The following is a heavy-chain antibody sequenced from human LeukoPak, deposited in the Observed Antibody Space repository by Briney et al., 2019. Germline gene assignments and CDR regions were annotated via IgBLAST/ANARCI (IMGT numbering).Heavy chain of an antibody. V-gene: IGHV3-20*04. CDR3: ARDRIAVAGTEFDY. J-gene: IGHJ4*02. CDR1: GFTFDDYG. D-gene: IGHD6-19*01. CDR2: INWNGGST. Sequence: GGSLRLSCAASGFTFDDYGMSWVRQAPGKGLEWVSGINWNGGSTGYADSVKGRFTISRDNAKNSLYLQMNSLRAEDTALYYCARDRIAVAGTEFDYWGQGTLVTVSS.